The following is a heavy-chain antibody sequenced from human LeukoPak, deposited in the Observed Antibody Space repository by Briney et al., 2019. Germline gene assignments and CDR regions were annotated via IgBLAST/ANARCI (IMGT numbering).Heavy chain of an antibody. CDR2: IIPIFGTA. CDR3: ASASSLSSGWYRGPGPWFDP. V-gene: IGHV1-69*05. Sequence: SVKVSCKASGGTFSSYAISWVRQGPGQGLQWMGGIIPIFGTANYAQKFQGRVTITTDESTSTAYMELSSLRSDDTAVYYCASASSLSSGWYRGPGPWFDPWGQGTLVTVSS. D-gene: IGHD6-19*01. J-gene: IGHJ5*02. CDR1: GGTFSSYA.